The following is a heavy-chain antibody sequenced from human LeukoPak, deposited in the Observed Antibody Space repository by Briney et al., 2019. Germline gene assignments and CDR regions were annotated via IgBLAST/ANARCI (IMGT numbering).Heavy chain of an antibody. V-gene: IGHV4-39*01. Sequence: KTSETLSLTCTVSGGSISSSSYYWGWIRQPPGKGLEWIGSIYYSGSTYYNPSLKSRVTISVDTSKNQFSLKLSSVTAADTAVYYCARLYSSSWYFDYWGQGTLVTVSS. CDR1: GGSISSSSYY. D-gene: IGHD6-13*01. CDR2: IYYSGST. J-gene: IGHJ4*02. CDR3: ARLYSSSWYFDY.